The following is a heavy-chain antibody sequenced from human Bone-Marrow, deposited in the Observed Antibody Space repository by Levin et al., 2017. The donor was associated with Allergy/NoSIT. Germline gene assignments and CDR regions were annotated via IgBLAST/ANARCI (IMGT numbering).Heavy chain of an antibody. Sequence: GGSLRLSCAGSGFTFTSYNMNWVRQAPGKGLEWVSSITSGSTFIYYADSVKGRFTISRDNAKNSLFLQMNSLRAEDTAVYYCAREAYFDTSAYDGYGLDVWGQGTTVTVSS. J-gene: IGHJ6*02. D-gene: IGHD3-22*01. V-gene: IGHV3-21*01. CDR2: ITSGSTFI. CDR1: GFTFTSYN. CDR3: AREAYFDTSAYDGYGLDV.